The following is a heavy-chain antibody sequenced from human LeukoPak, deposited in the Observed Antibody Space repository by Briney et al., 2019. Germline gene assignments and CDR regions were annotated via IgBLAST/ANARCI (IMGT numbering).Heavy chain of an antibody. CDR2: IYTSGST. J-gene: IGHJ6*02. CDR3: ARDGPRGFYYYGMDV. CDR1: GASISSYY. V-gene: IGHV4-4*07. Sequence: PSETLSLTCTVSGASISSYYWSWIRQPAGKGLEWIGSIYTSGSTNYNPSLKSRVTMSVDTSKNQFSLKLSSVTAADTAVYYCARDGPRGFYYYGMDVWGQGTTVTVSS.